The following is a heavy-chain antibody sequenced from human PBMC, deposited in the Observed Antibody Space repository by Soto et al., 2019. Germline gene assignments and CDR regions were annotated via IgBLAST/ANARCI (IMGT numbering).Heavy chain of an antibody. D-gene: IGHD5-18*01. CDR2: IIPIFGTA. CDR3: ARGDDDASREGYSYGLDAFDI. V-gene: IGHV1-69*13. J-gene: IGHJ3*02. Sequence: SVKVSCKASGGTCSSYAISWVLQAPGQGLEWMGGIIPIFGTANYAQKFQGRVTITADESTSTAYMELSSLRSEDTAVYDCARGDDDASREGYSYGLDAFDIWGQGTMVTVSS. CDR1: GGTCSSYA.